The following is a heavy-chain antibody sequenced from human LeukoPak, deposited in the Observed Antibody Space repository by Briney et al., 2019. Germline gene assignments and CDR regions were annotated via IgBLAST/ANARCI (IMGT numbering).Heavy chain of an antibody. CDR3: ATNYGSGSSPSY. CDR1: GFTFSSYW. D-gene: IGHD3-10*01. CDR2: ISGSGGST. Sequence: PGGSLRLSCAASGFTFSSYWMSWVRQAPGKGLEWVSAISGSGGSTYYADSVKGRFTISRDNSKNTLYLQMNSLRAEDTAVYYCATNYGSGSSPSYWGQGTLVTVSS. J-gene: IGHJ4*02. V-gene: IGHV3-23*01.